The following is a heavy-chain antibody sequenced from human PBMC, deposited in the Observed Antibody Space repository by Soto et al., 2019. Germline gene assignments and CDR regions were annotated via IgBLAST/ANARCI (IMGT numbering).Heavy chain of an antibody. J-gene: IGHJ6*02. CDR1: GFTVSSNY. Sequence: EVQRLETGGGLIQPGGSLRLSCAASGFTVSSNYTSWVRQAPGKGLEWVSVIYSGGSTYYADSVKGRFTISRDNSKNTLYLQMNSLRAEDTAVYYCASETCGGTCTGDYYYYYGMDVWGQRTTVTVSS. V-gene: IGHV3-53*02. CDR2: IYSGGST. D-gene: IGHD2-15*01. CDR3: ASETCGGTCTGDYYYYYGMDV.